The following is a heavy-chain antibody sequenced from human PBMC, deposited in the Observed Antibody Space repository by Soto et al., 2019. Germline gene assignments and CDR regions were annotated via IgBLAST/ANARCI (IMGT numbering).Heavy chain of an antibody. CDR2: ISGSGGST. J-gene: IGHJ4*02. Sequence: GGSLRLSCAASGFTFSSYAMSWVRQAPGKGLEWVSAISGSGGSTYYADSVKGRFTISRDNSKNTLYLQMNSLRAEDTAVYYCGKRGFLECLLQIAYWGQGTLVTVSS. CDR1: GFTFSSYA. CDR3: GKRGFLECLLQIAY. D-gene: IGHD3-3*01. V-gene: IGHV3-23*01.